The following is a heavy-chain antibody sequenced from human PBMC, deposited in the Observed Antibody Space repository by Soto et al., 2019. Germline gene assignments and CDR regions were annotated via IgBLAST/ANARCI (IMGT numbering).Heavy chain of an antibody. CDR1: GFTFSSYD. CDR2: IGTAGDP. CDR3: ARGLGNCSSTSCYTWLGMDV. V-gene: IGHV3-13*05. Sequence: LRLSCAASGFTFSSYDMHWVRQATGKGLEWVSAIGTAGDPYYPGSVKGRFTISRENAKNSLYLQMNSLRAGDTAVYYCARGLGNCSSTSCYTWLGMDVWGQGTTVTVSS. D-gene: IGHD2-2*02. J-gene: IGHJ6*02.